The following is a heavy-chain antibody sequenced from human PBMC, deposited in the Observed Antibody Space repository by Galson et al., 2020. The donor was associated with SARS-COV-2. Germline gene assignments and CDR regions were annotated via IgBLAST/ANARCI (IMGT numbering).Heavy chain of an antibody. V-gene: IGHV1-24*01. CDR3: ARVTDYGDYDWWYFDL. CDR2: FDPEDGET. J-gene: IGHJ2*01. Sequence: ASVKVSCKVSGYTLTELSMHWVRQAPGKGLEWMGGFDPEDGETIYAQKFQGRVTMTEDTSTDTAYMELRSLRSDDTAVYYCARVTDYGDYDWWYFDLWGRGTLVTVSS. D-gene: IGHD4-17*01. CDR1: GYTLTELS.